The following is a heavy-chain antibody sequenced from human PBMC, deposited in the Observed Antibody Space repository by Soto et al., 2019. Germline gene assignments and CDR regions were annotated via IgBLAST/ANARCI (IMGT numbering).Heavy chain of an antibody. D-gene: IGHD3-22*01. CDR2: ISKDGSTK. V-gene: IGHV3-30*18. J-gene: IGHJ4*02. CDR1: GFTFSSYG. Sequence: SCAASGFTFSSYGMHWVRQAPGKGLEWVAVISKDGSTKYDADSVKGRFTISRDNSKNTLYLQMNSLRAEDTAVYYCAKETHSSGYGSYFDYWGQGTLVTVSS. CDR3: AKETHSSGYGSYFDY.